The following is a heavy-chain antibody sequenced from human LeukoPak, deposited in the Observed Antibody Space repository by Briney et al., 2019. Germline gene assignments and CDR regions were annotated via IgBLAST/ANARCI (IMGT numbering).Heavy chain of an antibody. CDR2: VYYSGGT. CDR3: ARHFRGSGWYDYYFDY. J-gene: IGHJ4*02. D-gene: IGHD6-19*01. Sequence: ADTLSLTCTVSGGSIHSYYWSWIRQPPGKELEWIGYVYYSGGTNFNPPLKRRITISVDTSKNQLSLKLSSVTAADTAVYDCARHFRGSGWYDYYFDYWGEGTLVTVSS. CDR1: GGSIHSYY. V-gene: IGHV4-59*08.